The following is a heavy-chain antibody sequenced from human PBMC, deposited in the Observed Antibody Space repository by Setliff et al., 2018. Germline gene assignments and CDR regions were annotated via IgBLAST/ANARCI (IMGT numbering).Heavy chain of an antibody. CDR2: INQDGSGK. CDR3: GRGGGGHIVVATFDFDI. J-gene: IGHJ3*02. Sequence: PGGSLRLSCAASGFTFSSFWMSWVRQSPGGGLEWVANINQDGSGKFYVDSVKGRFTISRDNAKKSLSLQMNGLRAEDTSVYYCGRGGGGHIVVATFDFDIWGQGTKVTVSS. CDR1: GFTFSSFW. V-gene: IGHV3-7*01. D-gene: IGHD2-21*01.